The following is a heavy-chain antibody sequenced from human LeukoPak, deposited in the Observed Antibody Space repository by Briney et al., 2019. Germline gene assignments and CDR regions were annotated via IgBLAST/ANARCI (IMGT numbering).Heavy chain of an antibody. CDR1: GGSLSNYY. CDR3: ARAGGGAATNWFDH. Sequence: SETLSLTCTVSGGSLSNYYWGCIRQRPGEGLEWVGYIYYSGSTNYKPYLKSRVTISVDTSKNQFSLKLSSVTAADTAVYYCARAGGGAATNWFDHWGQGTLVTVSS. CDR2: IYYSGST. D-gene: IGHD6-13*01. V-gene: IGHV4-59*01. J-gene: IGHJ5*02.